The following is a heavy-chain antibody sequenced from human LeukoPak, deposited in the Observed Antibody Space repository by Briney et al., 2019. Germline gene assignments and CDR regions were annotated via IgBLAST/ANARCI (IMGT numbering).Heavy chain of an antibody. Sequence: SETLSLTCTVSGGSISSYYWTWIRQPPGKGLEWIGYIYYSGSTNYNPSLKSRVTISIDTSKNQFSLKLSSVTAADTAVYYCARLPPKSSRGWLVFDYGGKETLVTVSS. CDR1: GGSISSYY. V-gene: IGHV4-59*08. J-gene: IGHJ4*02. CDR2: IYYSGST. D-gene: IGHD6-19*01. CDR3: ARLPPKSSRGWLVFDY.